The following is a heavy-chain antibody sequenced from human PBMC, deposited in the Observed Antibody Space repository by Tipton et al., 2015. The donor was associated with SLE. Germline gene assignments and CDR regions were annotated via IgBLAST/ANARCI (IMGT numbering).Heavy chain of an antibody. CDR3: ARGPSDGLRDY. CDR2: IYTSGST. Sequence: TLSLTCTVSGGSISSGSYYWGWIRQPAGKGLEWIGYIYTSGSTNYNPSLKSRVTISVDRSKNQFSLKLSSVTAADTAGYYCARGPSDGLRDYWGQGTLVTVS. D-gene: IGHD4-17*01. J-gene: IGHJ4*02. CDR1: GGSISSGSYY. V-gene: IGHV4-61*09.